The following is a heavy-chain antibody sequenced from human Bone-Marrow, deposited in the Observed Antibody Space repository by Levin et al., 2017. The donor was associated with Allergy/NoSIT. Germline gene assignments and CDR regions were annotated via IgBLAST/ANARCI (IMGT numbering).Heavy chain of an antibody. D-gene: IGHD2-2*01. CDR3: ARDWGFDLVTAAHPDY. V-gene: IGHV3-7*01. CDR1: GFTFSSYW. CDR2: INQDGSEK. J-gene: IGHJ4*02. Sequence: GESLKISCAASGFTFSSYWMSWVRQAPGKGLEWVANINQDGSEKYYVDSLKGRFSISRDNAKNSLYLQMNSLRAEDTAVYYCARDWGFDLVTAAHPDYWGQGTLVTVSS.